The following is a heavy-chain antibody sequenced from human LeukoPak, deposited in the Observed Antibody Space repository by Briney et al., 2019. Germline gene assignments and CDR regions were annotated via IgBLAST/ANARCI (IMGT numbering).Heavy chain of an antibody. CDR1: GGSISSYY. V-gene: IGHV4-59*08. CDR2: IYYSGST. J-gene: IGHJ4*02. D-gene: IGHD5-24*01. CDR3: ASRGRDGYNTFDY. Sequence: PSETLSPTCTVSGGSISSYYWSWIRQPPGKGLEWIGYIYYSGSTNYNPSLKSRVTISVDTSKNQFSLKLSSVTAADTAVYYCASRGRDGYNTFDYWGQGTLVTVSS.